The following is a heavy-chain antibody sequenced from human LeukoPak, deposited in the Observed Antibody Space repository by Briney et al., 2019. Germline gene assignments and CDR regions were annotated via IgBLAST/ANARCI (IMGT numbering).Heavy chain of an antibody. D-gene: IGHD5-12*01. J-gene: IGHJ6*03. Sequence: SETLSLTCTVSGGSISSSSYYWGWIRQPPGKGLEWIGSIYYSGSTYYNPSLKSRVTISVDTSKNQFSLKLSSVTAADTAVYYCARALFVRGYSGYAYYYYYMDVWGKGTTVTVSS. CDR1: GGSISSSSYY. V-gene: IGHV4-39*07. CDR2: IYYSGST. CDR3: ARALFVRGYSGYAYYYYYMDV.